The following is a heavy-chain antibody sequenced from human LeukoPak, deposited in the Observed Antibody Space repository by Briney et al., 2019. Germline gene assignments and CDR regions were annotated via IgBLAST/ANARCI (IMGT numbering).Heavy chain of an antibody. J-gene: IGHJ4*02. CDR3: ARDVEYFGPGSSYYGGVLDY. CDR2: IYSGGST. Sequence: GGSLRLSCAASGSTVSSNYMSWVRQAPGKGLEWVSVIYSGGSTYYADSVKGRFTISRDNSKNTLYLQMNSLRAEDTAVYYCARDVEYFGPGSSYYGGVLDYWGQGILVTVSS. V-gene: IGHV3-66*01. D-gene: IGHD3-10*01. CDR1: GSTVSSNY.